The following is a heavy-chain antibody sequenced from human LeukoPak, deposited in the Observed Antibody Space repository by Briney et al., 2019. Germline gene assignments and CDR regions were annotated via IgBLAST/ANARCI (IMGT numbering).Heavy chain of an antibody. D-gene: IGHD6-13*01. CDR2: FYSGGGT. CDR3: ARHGSIATGAFTY. J-gene: IGHJ4*02. CDR1: GGSIGRSSYY. Sequence: SETLSLTCSVSGGSIGRSSYYWGWTRQPPGKGLEWIGSFYSGGGTYYNPSLKSRVTISVDTSRNQFSLKLGSVTAADTAVYYCARHGSIATGAFTYWGQGTLVTVSS. V-gene: IGHV4-39*01.